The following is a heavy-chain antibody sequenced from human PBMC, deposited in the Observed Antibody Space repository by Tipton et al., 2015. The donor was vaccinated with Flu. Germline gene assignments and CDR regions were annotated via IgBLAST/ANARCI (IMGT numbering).Heavy chain of an antibody. J-gene: IGHJ4*02. CDR2: ITSSGITI. V-gene: IGHV3-48*03. CDR3: ATLTGDDY. D-gene: IGHD7-27*01. Sequence: SLRLSCAASGFTFSSYAMSWVRQAPGKGLEWVSYITSSGITISYADSVRGRFTISRDNTKKSLYLQLNSLRAEDTAIYYCATLTGDDYWGQGIMVTVSS. CDR1: GFTFSSYA.